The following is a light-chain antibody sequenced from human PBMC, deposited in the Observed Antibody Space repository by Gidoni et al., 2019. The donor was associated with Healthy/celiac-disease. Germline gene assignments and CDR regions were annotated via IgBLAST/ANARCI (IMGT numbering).Light chain of an antibody. CDR1: HRLLHSNGYNY. CDR3: MQALQTPWT. Sequence: DIVMTQYPVSLPVTHGEPASISCRSSHRLLHSNGYNYLDWYLQKPGQSPHLLIYLGSNRASGVPDRFSGSGSGTDFTLKISRVEAEDVGVYYCMQALQTPWTFGQGTKVEIK. CDR2: LGS. J-gene: IGKJ1*01. V-gene: IGKV2-28*01.